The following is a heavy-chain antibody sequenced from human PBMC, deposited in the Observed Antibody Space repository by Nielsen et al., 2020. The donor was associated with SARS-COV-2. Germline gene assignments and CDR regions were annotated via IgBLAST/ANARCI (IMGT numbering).Heavy chain of an antibody. Sequence: GGSLRLSCAASGFTFNSYAMSWVRQAPGKGLEWVSTISGSAGDTYYADSVKGRFTISRDNSKNTLFLQVNSLRAEDTAVYYCARVAGTPPVSYSYFDLWGRGTLVTVSS. CDR2: ISGSAGDT. CDR1: GFTFNSYA. J-gene: IGHJ2*01. V-gene: IGHV3-23*01. D-gene: IGHD6-19*01. CDR3: ARVAGTPPVSYSYFDL.